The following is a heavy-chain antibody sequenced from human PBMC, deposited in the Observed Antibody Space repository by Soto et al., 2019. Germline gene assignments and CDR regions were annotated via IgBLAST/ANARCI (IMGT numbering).Heavy chain of an antibody. V-gene: IGHV4-59*01. CDR1: GGSISSYY. D-gene: IGHD6-6*01. CDR3: ARQRPYSSSSGGSFDI. J-gene: IGHJ3*02. Sequence: SETLSLTCTVSGGSISSYYWSWIRQPPGKGLEWIGYIYYSGSTNYNPSLKSRVTISVDTSKNQFSLKLSSVTAADTAVYYCARQRPYSSSSGGSFDIWGQGTMVTVSS. CDR2: IYYSGST.